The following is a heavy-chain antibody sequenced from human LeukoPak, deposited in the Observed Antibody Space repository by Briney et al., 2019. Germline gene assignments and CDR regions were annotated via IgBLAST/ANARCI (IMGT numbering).Heavy chain of an antibody. J-gene: IGHJ4*02. V-gene: IGHV3-33*01. D-gene: IGHD2/OR15-2a*01. CDR2: IWYDGSNK. CDR3: AREGPRGNSQFDY. CDR1: GFTSSSYG. Sequence: GGSLRLSCAASGFTSSSYGMHWVRQAPGKGLEWVALIWYDGSNKYYTDSVKGRLTISRDNSKNTLYLQMNSLRAEDTAIYYCAREGPRGNSQFDYWGQGTLVTVSS.